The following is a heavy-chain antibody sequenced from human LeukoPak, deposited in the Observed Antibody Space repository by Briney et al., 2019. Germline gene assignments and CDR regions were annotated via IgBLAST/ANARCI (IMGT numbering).Heavy chain of an antibody. CDR2: INSDGSTT. V-gene: IGHV3-74*01. J-gene: IGHJ4*02. CDR1: GFTFSSYW. CDR3: ARGSAVTGVH. D-gene: IGHD1-14*01. Sequence: GGSLRLSCADSGFTFSSYWMHWVRQAPGKGLVWISRINSDGSTTNYADSVKGRFTISRDNAKNTLYLQMNSLRAEDTAMYYCARGSAVTGVHWGQGTLVTVSS.